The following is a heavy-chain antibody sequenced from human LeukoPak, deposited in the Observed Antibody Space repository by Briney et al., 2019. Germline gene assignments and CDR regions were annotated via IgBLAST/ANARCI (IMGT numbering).Heavy chain of an antibody. J-gene: IGHJ6*03. CDR3: ARHGTSITARPPYYYYYMDV. CDR1: GYSFITYW. CDR2: IYPGDSDT. V-gene: IGHV5-51*01. Sequence: KPGESLKISCKGSGYSFITYWIGWVRQMPGKGLERMGIIYPGDSDTRYSPSFQGQVTISADKSISTAYLQWSSLKASDTAMYYCARHGTSITARPPYYYYYMDVWGKGTTVTVSS. D-gene: IGHD6-6*01.